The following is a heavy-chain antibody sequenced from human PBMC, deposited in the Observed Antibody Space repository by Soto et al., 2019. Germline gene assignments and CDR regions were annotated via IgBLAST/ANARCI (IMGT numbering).Heavy chain of an antibody. D-gene: IGHD6-13*01. Sequence: QVQVVQSGTEVKKPDSSVKVSCKASGDTFNNYGISWVRQAPGQGLEWLGGLIPLFNMLSHAQKFQGRVTLTADKSTNTAYLELTSLRSEDTATYYCARARITPAGTRRYYLNGMDVWGQGTTVTVSS. V-gene: IGHV1-69*17. CDR1: GDTFNNYG. CDR3: ARARITPAGTRRYYLNGMDV. CDR2: LIPLFNML. J-gene: IGHJ6*02.